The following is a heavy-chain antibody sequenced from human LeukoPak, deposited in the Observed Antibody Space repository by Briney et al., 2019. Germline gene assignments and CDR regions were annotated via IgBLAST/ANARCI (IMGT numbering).Heavy chain of an antibody. CDR2: IYTSGST. CDR3: ARVFEAYSNYGGTSLDY. Sequence: SETLSLTCTVSGGSISSYYWSWIRQPAGKGLEWIGRIYTSGSTNYNPSLKSRVTMSVDTSKNQFSLKLSSVTAADTAVYYCARVFEAYSNYGGTSLDYWGQGTLVTVSS. D-gene: IGHD4-11*01. V-gene: IGHV4-4*07. CDR1: GGSISSYY. J-gene: IGHJ4*02.